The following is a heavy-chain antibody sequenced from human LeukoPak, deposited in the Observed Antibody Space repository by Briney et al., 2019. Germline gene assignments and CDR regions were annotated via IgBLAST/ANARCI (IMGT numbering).Heavy chain of an antibody. CDR3: ARLAAYSGYDKKGYYFDY. Sequence: GESLKISCKGSGYSFTSYWIGWVRQMPGKGLEWMGIIYPGDSDTRYSPSFQGQVTISADKSISTAYLQWSSLKASDTAMYYCARLAAYSGYDKKGYYFDYWGQGTLVTVSS. J-gene: IGHJ4*02. CDR1: GYSFTSYW. V-gene: IGHV5-51*01. CDR2: IYPGDSDT. D-gene: IGHD5-12*01.